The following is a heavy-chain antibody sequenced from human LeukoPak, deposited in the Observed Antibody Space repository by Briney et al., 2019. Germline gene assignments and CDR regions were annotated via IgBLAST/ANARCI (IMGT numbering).Heavy chain of an antibody. V-gene: IGHV1-2*02. D-gene: IGHD6-19*01. J-gene: IGHJ4*02. Sequence: GAPVKVSCKASVYTFTAYYIHWLRQAPGQGPEWMGWIKPDSGSSHYAQKFQGRVTMTRDTSSNSAYMDLTRLKSDDTAVYYCARARVPIAVAGLYYFDYWGQGALVTVSS. CDR2: IKPDSGSS. CDR3: ARARVPIAVAGLYYFDY. CDR1: VYTFTAYY.